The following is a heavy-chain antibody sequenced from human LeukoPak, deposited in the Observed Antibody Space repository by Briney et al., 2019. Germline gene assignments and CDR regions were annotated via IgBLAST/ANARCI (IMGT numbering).Heavy chain of an antibody. CDR2: IWYDGSNK. V-gene: IGHV3-33*01. CDR1: GFTFSSYG. Sequence: GGSLRLSCAASGFTFSSYGMHWVRQAPGKGLEWVAVIWYDGSNKYYADSVKGRFTISRDNSKNTLYLQMNSLRAEDTAAYYCARAKVVPAAIYYYYYMDVWGKGTTVTVSS. CDR3: ARAKVVPAAIYYYYYMDV. D-gene: IGHD2-2*02. J-gene: IGHJ6*03.